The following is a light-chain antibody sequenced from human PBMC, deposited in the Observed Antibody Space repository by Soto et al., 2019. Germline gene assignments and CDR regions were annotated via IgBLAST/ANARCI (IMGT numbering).Light chain of an antibody. J-gene: IGKJ1*01. CDR1: QGIRSD. CDR2: GAS. V-gene: IGKV1-6*02. Sequence: QMTQSPSALSAFVGDSVTITCRASQGIRSDLGWYQQKPGKAPKLLIYGASRLQNGVPSRFSGSGSGTDFTLVISRLQPEDSATYYCLQDYGYPRTFGQGTKVDVK. CDR3: LQDYGYPRT.